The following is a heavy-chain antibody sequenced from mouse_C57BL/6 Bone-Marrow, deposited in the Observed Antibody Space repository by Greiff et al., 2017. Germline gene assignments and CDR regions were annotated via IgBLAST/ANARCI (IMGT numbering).Heavy chain of an antibody. V-gene: IGHV1-22*01. J-gene: IGHJ3*01. CDR1: GYTFTDYN. Sequence: VQLQQSGPELVKPGASVKMSCKASGYTFTDYNMHWVKQSHGKSLEWIGYINPNNGGTSYNQKFKGKATLTVNKSSSTAYMELRSLTSEDSAVYYCASPRGIYDGYYEFAYWGQGTLVTVSA. CDR2: INPNNGGT. CDR3: ASPRGIYDGYYEFAY. D-gene: IGHD2-3*01.